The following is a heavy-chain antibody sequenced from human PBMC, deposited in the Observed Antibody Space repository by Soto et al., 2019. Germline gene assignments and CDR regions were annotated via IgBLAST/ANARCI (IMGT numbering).Heavy chain of an antibody. CDR2: IYYSGYT. Sequence: QLQLQESGSGLVKPSQTLSLTCAVSGDSISSAGYSWSWIRQPPGKGLEWIGYIYYSGYTFYTPSLESRVTISVDMSKNQFSLKLSSVTAADTAVYFCAISPSDTRGYNFDYWGQGTLVTVSS. CDR1: GDSISSAGYS. J-gene: IGHJ4*02. V-gene: IGHV4-30-2*01. D-gene: IGHD3-22*01. CDR3: AISPSDTRGYNFDY.